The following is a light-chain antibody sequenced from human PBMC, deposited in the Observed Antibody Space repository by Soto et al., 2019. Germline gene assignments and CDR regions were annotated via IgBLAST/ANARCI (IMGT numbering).Light chain of an antibody. V-gene: IGKV2-28*01. CDR2: LGS. CDR1: QSLLHSNGYNY. CDR3: MQALQTAYT. J-gene: IGKJ2*01. Sequence: DIVMTQSPLSLPVTPGEPASISCRSSQSLLHSNGYNYLDWYLQKPGQSPQLLIYLGSNRASGVTDRLSGSGSGTEFTLKISRVEAEDVEVYYCMQALQTAYTFGQGTKLEIK.